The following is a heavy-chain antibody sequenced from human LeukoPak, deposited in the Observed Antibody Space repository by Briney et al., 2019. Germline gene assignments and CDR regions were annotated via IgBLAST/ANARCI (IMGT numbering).Heavy chain of an antibody. CDR3: ARVAGSIDY. CDR2: MNLKSGYT. D-gene: IGHD1-26*01. J-gene: IGHJ4*02. CDR1: GYSFTTYD. Sequence: ASVKVSCKASGYSFTTYDINWVRQATGQGLEWMGWMNLKSGYTGYAQKFQGRVTITRDTSTSTVYMELSSLRSEDTAVYYCARVAGSIDYWGQGTLVTISS. V-gene: IGHV1-8*03.